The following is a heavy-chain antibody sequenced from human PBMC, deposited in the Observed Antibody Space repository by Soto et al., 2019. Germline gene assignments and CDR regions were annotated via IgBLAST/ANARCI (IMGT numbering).Heavy chain of an antibody. CDR3: ARAYEASSGWKFDY. Sequence: EVQLVESGGGLVQPGRSLRLSCAASGFTFSNFWMTWVRQAPGKGLEWVANIKEDGSRTYYVDSVKGRFTISRDNAENSLYLQLNSLRADDTAVYYCARAYEASSGWKFDYWGQGILVTVSS. J-gene: IGHJ4*02. V-gene: IGHV3-7*03. CDR2: IKEDGSRT. CDR1: GFTFSNFW. D-gene: IGHD6-19*01.